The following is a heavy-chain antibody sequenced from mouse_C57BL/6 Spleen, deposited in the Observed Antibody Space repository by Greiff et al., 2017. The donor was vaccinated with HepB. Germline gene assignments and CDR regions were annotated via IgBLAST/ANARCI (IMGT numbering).Heavy chain of an antibody. Sequence: VQLQQSGAELARPGASVKMSCKASGYTFTSYTMHWVKQRPGQGLEWIGYINPSSGYTKYNQKFKDKATLTADKSSSTAYMQMSSLTSEDSAVYCCAIYYGKGAYWGQGTRVTVSA. D-gene: IGHD2-1*01. J-gene: IGHJ3*01. V-gene: IGHV1-4*01. CDR1: GYTFTSYT. CDR2: INPSSGYT. CDR3: AIYYGKGAY.